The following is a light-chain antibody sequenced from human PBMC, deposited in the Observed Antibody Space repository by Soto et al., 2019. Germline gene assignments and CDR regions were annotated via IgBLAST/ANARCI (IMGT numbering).Light chain of an antibody. J-gene: IGLJ1*01. V-gene: IGLV2-14*01. CDR3: SSYTTSSTLEGV. Sequence: QSVLTQPASVSGSPGQSITISCTGTSSDVGGYNRVSWYQQHPGKAPKLMIYDVTIRPLGVSNRFSGSKSGNTASLTISGLQAEDEAEYYCSSYTTSSTLEGVFGTGTKLTVL. CDR2: DVT. CDR1: SSDVGGYNR.